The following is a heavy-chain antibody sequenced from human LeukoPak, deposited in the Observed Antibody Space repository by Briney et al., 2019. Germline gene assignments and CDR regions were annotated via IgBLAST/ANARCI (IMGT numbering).Heavy chain of an antibody. J-gene: IGHJ4*02. V-gene: IGHV3-23*01. CDR3: AKGTMVRGVIFPVDY. CDR2: ISGSGGST. CDR1: GFTFNTYV. D-gene: IGHD3-10*01. Sequence: GGSLRLSCAASGFTFNTYVMNWVRQAPGKGLEWVSAISGSGGSTYYADSVKGRFTISRDNSKNTLYLQMNSLRAEDTAVYYCAKGTMVRGVIFPVDYWGQGTLVTVSS.